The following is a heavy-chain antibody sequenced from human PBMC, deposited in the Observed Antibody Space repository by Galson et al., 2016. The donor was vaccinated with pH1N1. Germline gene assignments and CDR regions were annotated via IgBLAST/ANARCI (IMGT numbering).Heavy chain of an antibody. J-gene: IGHJ4*02. CDR3: AMRNYDILNGYYIPPTYFDQ. CDR2: IYPGDSDI. D-gene: IGHD3-9*01. CDR1: GYRFTSYW. Sequence: QSGAEVKKPGESLKISCKGSGYRFTSYWIGWVRQMPGKGLEWIGIIYPGDSDIRYSPSFQGQVTISADKSITTAYLQWSSLKASDTAMYFCAMRNYDILNGYYIPPTYFDQWGQGTLVTVSS. V-gene: IGHV5-51*01.